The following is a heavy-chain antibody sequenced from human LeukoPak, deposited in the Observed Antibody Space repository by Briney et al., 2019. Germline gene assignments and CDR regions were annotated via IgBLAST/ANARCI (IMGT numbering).Heavy chain of an antibody. CDR1: GFTFSSYA. CDR3: ARDSSGWYHHIDY. D-gene: IGHD6-19*01. CDR2: ISYDGSNK. V-gene: IGHV3-30*04. J-gene: IGHJ4*02. Sequence: GGSLRLSCAASGFTFSSYAMHWVRQAPGKGLEWVAVISYDGSNKYYADSVKGRFTISRDNAKNSLYLQMNSLRAEDTAVYYCARDSSGWYHHIDYWGQGTLVTVSS.